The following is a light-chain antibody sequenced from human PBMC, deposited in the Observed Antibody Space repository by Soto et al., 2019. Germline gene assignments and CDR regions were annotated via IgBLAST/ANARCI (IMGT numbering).Light chain of an antibody. J-gene: IGKJ1*01. V-gene: IGKV3-15*01. Sequence: EIVMTQSPATLSVSPGERATLSCRASQSVSNNLAWYQKKPGQAPRLLIYGASTRATGIPARFSGSGSGTEFTLTISSLQSEDFAVYYCQQYNNWPQTFGQGTKVDIK. CDR1: QSVSNN. CDR3: QQYNNWPQT. CDR2: GAS.